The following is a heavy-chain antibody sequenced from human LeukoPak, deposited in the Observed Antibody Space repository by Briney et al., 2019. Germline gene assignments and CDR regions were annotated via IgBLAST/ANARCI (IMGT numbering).Heavy chain of an antibody. V-gene: IGHV1-18*01. Sequence: ASVKVSCKASGYTFTSYGVTWMRQAPGQGLEWMGWISAYNGNTNYAQKLQGRVTMTTDTSTSTAYMELRSLRSDDTAVYYCARYVPIAAAGTLFDYWGQGTLVTVSS. CDR2: ISAYNGNT. D-gene: IGHD6-13*01. J-gene: IGHJ4*02. CDR3: ARYVPIAAAGTLFDY. CDR1: GYTFTSYG.